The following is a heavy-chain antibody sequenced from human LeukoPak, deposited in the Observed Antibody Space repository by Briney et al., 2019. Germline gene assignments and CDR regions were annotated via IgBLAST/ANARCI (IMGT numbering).Heavy chain of an antibody. D-gene: IGHD6-6*01. CDR2: IYHSGST. V-gene: IGHV4-61*01. CDR1: GGSVRSGSYY. CDR3: ARGGAARLHFQN. Sequence: SETLSLTCTVSGGSVRSGSYYWTWIRQPPGKGLEWIGYIYHSGSTNYNPSLQSRVTISVDTSKNQFSLNLNSVTAADTAVYYCARGGAARLHFQNWGQGTLVTVSS. J-gene: IGHJ1*01.